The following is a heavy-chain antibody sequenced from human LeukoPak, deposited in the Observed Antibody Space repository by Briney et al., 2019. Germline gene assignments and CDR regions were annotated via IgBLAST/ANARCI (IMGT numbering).Heavy chain of an antibody. D-gene: IGHD3-3*01. CDR2: IYYSGST. J-gene: IGHJ4*02. CDR3: ARTYYDFWSGHYFDY. V-gene: IGHV4-30-4*08. Sequence: SETLSLTCTVSGGSISSGDYYWSWIRQPPGKGLEWIGYIYYSGSTYYNPSLKSRVTISVDTSKNQFSLKLSSVTAADTAVYYYARTYYDFWSGHYFDYWGQGTLVTVSS. CDR1: GGSISSGDYY.